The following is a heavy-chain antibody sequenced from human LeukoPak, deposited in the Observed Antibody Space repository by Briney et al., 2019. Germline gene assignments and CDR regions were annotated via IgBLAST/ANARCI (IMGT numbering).Heavy chain of an antibody. V-gene: IGHV3-23*01. J-gene: IGHJ4*02. Sequence: GGSLRLSCAASGFTFGTYAMNWVRQTPGKGLEWVSLIIGNGRDIYYADSVKGRFTISRDNSKNTLYLQMNSLRAEDTAVYYCAKDQLLLPLDYWGQGTLVTVSS. CDR3: AKDQLLLPLDY. CDR1: GFTFGTYA. D-gene: IGHD2-15*01. CDR2: IIGNGRDI.